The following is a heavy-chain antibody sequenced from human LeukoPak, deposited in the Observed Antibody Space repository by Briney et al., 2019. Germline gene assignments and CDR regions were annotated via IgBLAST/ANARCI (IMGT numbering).Heavy chain of an antibody. CDR3: ARGGYSYGSDSYYMDV. CDR1: GGSISSYY. Sequence: SETLSLTCTVSGGSISSYYWSWIRQPPGKGLEWIGYIYYSGSTNYNPSLKGRVTISVDTSKNQFSLKLSSVTAADTAVYYCARGGYSYGSDSYYMDVWGKGTTVTISS. V-gene: IGHV4-59*01. J-gene: IGHJ6*03. CDR2: IYYSGST. D-gene: IGHD5-18*01.